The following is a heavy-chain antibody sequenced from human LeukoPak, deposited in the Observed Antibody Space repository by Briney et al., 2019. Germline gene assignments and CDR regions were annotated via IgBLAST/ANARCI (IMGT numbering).Heavy chain of an antibody. CDR2: ISGDGGST. CDR3: AREGGYDPFEY. V-gene: IGHV3-64*04. Sequence: PGGSLRLSCEASGITFSSYSMNWLRQAPGKAPEYVSAISGDGGSTYYADSVKGRFTISRDNAKNTLHLQMNSLRAEDTAVYYCAREGGYDPFEYWGQGTLVTVSS. CDR1: GITFSSYS. D-gene: IGHD5-12*01. J-gene: IGHJ4*02.